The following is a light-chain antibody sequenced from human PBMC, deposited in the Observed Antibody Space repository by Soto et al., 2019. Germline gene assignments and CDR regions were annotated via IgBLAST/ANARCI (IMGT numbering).Light chain of an antibody. CDR2: SNN. J-gene: IGLJ2*01. Sequence: QSVLTQPPSASGTPGQRVTISCSGSSSNIGSNTVNWYQQLPGTAPNLNIYSNNQRPSGVPDRFSGSKSGTSASLAISGLPSEDEADYYCAAWDDRLNAVVFGGGTRGTVL. CDR1: SSNIGSNT. V-gene: IGLV1-44*01. CDR3: AAWDDRLNAVV.